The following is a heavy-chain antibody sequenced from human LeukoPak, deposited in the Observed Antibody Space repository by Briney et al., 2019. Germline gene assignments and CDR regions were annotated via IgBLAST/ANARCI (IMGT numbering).Heavy chain of an antibody. CDR3: ARDPSSMAGYFDY. CDR2: LNSDGSST. CDR1: GFTFSSYW. D-gene: IGHD5-24*01. Sequence: PGRSLRLSCAASGFTFSSYWMHWVRQAPGKGLVWVSRLNSDGSSTTYADSVTGRFTISRDNAKNTLYLQMNSLTAEDTAVYYCARDPSSMAGYFDYWGQGTLVTVSS. V-gene: IGHV3-74*01. J-gene: IGHJ4*03.